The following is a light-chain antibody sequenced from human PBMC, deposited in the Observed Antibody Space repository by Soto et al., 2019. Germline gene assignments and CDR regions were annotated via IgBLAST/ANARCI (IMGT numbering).Light chain of an antibody. J-gene: IGKJ5*01. Sequence: IVMTLSPATLSVSPGERASLSCRASQSAGNFLAWYQQKPGQAPRLLIYYISTRATGIPARFSGSGSGTEFTLTINSLQSEDSAVYYCQQHNQWPITFGQGTRLEIK. CDR2: YIS. CDR1: QSAGNF. V-gene: IGKV3D-15*01. CDR3: QQHNQWPIT.